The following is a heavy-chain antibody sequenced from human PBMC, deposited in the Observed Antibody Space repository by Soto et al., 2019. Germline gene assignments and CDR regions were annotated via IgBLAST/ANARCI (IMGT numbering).Heavy chain of an antibody. Sequence: QVQLMQSGAEVKKPGASVKVSCKASGYTLTSYGISWVRQAPGQGLEWMGWISTYTDNTNYAQKFQGRVTVTTDTSTSTGYMGLRSLRSDDTAVYYCARAVGVSTLPYYFGYWGQGTLVTVSS. J-gene: IGHJ4*02. CDR2: ISTYTDNT. D-gene: IGHD2-15*01. CDR1: GYTLTSYG. CDR3: ARAVGVSTLPYYFGY. V-gene: IGHV1-18*01.